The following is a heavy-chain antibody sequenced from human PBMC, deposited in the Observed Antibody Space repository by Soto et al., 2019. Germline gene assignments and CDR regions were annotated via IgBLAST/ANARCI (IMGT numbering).Heavy chain of an antibody. V-gene: IGHV4-31*03. Sequence: PSETLSLTCTVSGGSISSGGYYWSWIRHHPGKGLEWIGYIFYSGSTFYSPSLKSRVTISVDTARNQFSLNLRSVTAADTAVYYCARGRGRYCSSTSCYPIGYWGQGTLVTVSS. CDR2: IFYSGST. J-gene: IGHJ4*02. D-gene: IGHD2-2*01. CDR3: ARGRGRYCSSTSCYPIGY. CDR1: GGSISSGGYY.